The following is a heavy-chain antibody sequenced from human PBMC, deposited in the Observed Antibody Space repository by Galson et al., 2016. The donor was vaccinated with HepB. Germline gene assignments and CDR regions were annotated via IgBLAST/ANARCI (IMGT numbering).Heavy chain of an antibody. Sequence: SLRLSCAVSGFTFRNYNMHWVRQAPGKGLEWVALISYDGGNKYYADSVKGRFTISRDNSRNTLYLQMNSLRLEDTAVYYCARDIYREYYFDHWGQGTLVTVSS. CDR3: ARDIYREYYFDH. V-gene: IGHV3-30*04. D-gene: IGHD3-10*01. CDR2: ISYDGGNK. J-gene: IGHJ4*02. CDR1: GFTFRNYN.